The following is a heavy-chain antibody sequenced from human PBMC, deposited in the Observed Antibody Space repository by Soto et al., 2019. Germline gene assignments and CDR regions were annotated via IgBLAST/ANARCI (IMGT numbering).Heavy chain of an antibody. J-gene: IGHJ2*01. CDR1: GFALSNYA. Sequence: EVQLLESGGGLVQPGGSLRLSCAASGFALSNYAVSWVRQAPGKGLEWVSAISHTAGTTYYADSVKGRFTISRDNSKNTLYLQMNNLRPDDTAVYYCASKKQWLAFDLWGRGTLVTVSS. CDR2: ISHTAGTT. D-gene: IGHD6-19*01. CDR3: ASKKQWLAFDL. V-gene: IGHV3-23*01.